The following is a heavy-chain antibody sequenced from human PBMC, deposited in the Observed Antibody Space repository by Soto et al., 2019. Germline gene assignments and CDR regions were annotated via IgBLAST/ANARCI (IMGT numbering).Heavy chain of an antibody. CDR2: IYYRGST. D-gene: IGHD3-3*01. J-gene: IGHJ6*02. CDR3: AGDSGFWSGYPPLGGMDV. Sequence: QVQLQESGPGLVKPSQTLSLTCTVSGGSISSGDYYWSWIRQPPGKGLEWIGYIYYRGSTYYNPSLMSRVTITVDTSTNQCSLKLSSVTAADTAVYYCAGDSGFWSGYPPLGGMDVWGQGTTVTVSS. V-gene: IGHV4-30-4*01. CDR1: GGSISSGDYY.